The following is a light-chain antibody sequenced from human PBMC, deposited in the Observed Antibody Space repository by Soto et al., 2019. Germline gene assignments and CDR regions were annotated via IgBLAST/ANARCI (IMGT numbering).Light chain of an antibody. V-gene: IGLV2-23*01. CDR1: SSDIGNSNF. CDR3: CSYAGRSTWV. J-gene: IGLJ3*02. CDR2: EAT. Sequence: QSVLTQPASVSGSLGQSITISCTGTSSDIGNSNFVSWYQQHPGKVPKLMIYEATKRPSGVSTRFSASKSGNTASLTISGLQAEDEADYYCCSYAGRSTWVFGGGTKLTVL.